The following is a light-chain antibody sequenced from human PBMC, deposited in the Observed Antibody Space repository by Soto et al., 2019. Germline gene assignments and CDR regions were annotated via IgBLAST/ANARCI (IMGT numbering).Light chain of an antibody. V-gene: IGKV1-5*01. CDR3: QQYETYLKT. CDR2: DAS. CDR1: ESINKW. J-gene: IGKJ1*01. Sequence: DIQMTQSPPTLSASVGDRVTITCRASESINKWLAWYQQKPGKAPKILIYDASSLESGVPSRFSGSGSGTEFTLTISRVQPEDFATYYCQQYETYLKTFGQGTKVDIK.